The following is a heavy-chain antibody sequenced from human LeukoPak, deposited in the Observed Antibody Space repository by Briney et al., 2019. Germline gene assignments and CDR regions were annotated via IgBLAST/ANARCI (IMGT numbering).Heavy chain of an antibody. V-gene: IGHV3-30*18. D-gene: IGHD3-10*01. Sequence: PGGSLRLSCAASGFTFSDYYMSWIRQAPGKGLEWVAHISHDESNKYHADSLKGRFAISRDNSKNTLFLQMNSLRAEDTAMYYCAKARYGSGSSFDYWGQGTLVTVSS. CDR1: GFTFSDYY. CDR2: ISHDESNK. CDR3: AKARYGSGSSFDY. J-gene: IGHJ4*02.